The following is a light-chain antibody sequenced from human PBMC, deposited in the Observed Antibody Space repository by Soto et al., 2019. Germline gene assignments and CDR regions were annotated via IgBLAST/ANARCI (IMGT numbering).Light chain of an antibody. Sequence: QSVLTQPASVSGSPGQSITIPCTGTSSDVGAYDYVSWYQQHPGKAPKLLIYDVTTRPSGVSNRFSGSKSCNTASLTISGLETHGEADYYCSSFTSTFNLVLGNGTKVTVL. CDR1: SSDVGAYDY. CDR2: DVT. J-gene: IGLJ1*01. CDR3: SSFTSTFNLV. V-gene: IGLV2-14*03.